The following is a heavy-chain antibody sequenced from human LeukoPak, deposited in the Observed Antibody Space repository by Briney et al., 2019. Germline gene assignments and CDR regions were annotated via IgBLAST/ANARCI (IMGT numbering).Heavy chain of an antibody. D-gene: IGHD2-21*02. J-gene: IGHJ4*02. Sequence: GASVKVSCKAYGHTFTSYGISWVRQAPGQGLEWMGWISAYNGNTNYAQKLQGRVTMTTDTSTSTAYMELRSLRSDDTAVYYCARSNHCGGDCYSFDYWGQGTPVTVSS. V-gene: IGHV1-18*01. CDR3: ARSNHCGGDCYSFDY. CDR1: GHTFTSYG. CDR2: ISAYNGNT.